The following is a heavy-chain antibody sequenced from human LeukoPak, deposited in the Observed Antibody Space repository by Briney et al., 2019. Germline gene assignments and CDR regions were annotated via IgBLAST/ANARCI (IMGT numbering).Heavy chain of an antibody. J-gene: IGHJ6*03. Sequence: GRSLRLSCAASGFTFSSYAMHWVRQAPGKGLEWVAVISYDGSNKYYAGSVKGRFTISRDNSKNTLYLQMNSLRAEDTAVYYCAREGIAAAGTSPYYYYYMDVWGKGTTVTVSS. D-gene: IGHD6-13*01. CDR2: ISYDGSNK. V-gene: IGHV3-30*01. CDR3: AREGIAAAGTSPYYYYYMDV. CDR1: GFTFSSYA.